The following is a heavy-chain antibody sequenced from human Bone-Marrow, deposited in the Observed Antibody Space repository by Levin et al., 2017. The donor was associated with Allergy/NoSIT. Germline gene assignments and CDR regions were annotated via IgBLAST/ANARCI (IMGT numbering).Heavy chain of an antibody. CDR3: ARDENDFWSGYYNVEDYHAMDV. Sequence: GGSLRLSCAASGFTFSSYWMSWVRQAPGKGLEWVANIKQDGSEKFYVDSVKGRFTISRDNAKNSLYLQMNTLRAEDTAMYYCARDENDFWSGYYNVEDYHAMDVWGQGTTVTVS. J-gene: IGHJ6*02. CDR1: GFTFSSYW. D-gene: IGHD3-3*01. CDR2: IKQDGSEK. V-gene: IGHV3-7*01.